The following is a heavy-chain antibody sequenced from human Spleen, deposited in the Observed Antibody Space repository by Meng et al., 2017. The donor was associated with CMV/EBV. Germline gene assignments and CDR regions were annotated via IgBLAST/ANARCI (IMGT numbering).Heavy chain of an antibody. D-gene: IGHD1-7*01. CDR3: AVRGWNYGY. Sequence: QVQLQQWGAGLLKPSATLSLTCAFCGGSFSGYYWSWIRQPPGKGLEWIGEINHSGSTNYNPSLKSRVTISVDTSKNQFSLKLSSVTAADTAVYYCAVRGWNYGYWGQGTLVTVSS. V-gene: IGHV4-34*01. CDR2: INHSGST. CDR1: GGSFSGYY. J-gene: IGHJ4*02.